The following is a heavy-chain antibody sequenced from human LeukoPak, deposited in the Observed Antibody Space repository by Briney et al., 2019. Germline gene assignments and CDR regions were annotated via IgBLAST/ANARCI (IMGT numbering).Heavy chain of an antibody. CDR2: IRGSGGST. Sequence: GGSLTLSCAASGFTFSSYGMSCVRQAPGKGREWVSAIRGSGGSTNYADSVKGRFTISRDNSKNTLYLQLDSLRVEDMAVDYCANGSSFISGYSYNWFDPWGQGTLVTVSS. V-gene: IGHV3-23*01. CDR1: GFTFSSYG. J-gene: IGHJ5*02. CDR3: ANGSSFISGYSYNWFDP. D-gene: IGHD3-22*01.